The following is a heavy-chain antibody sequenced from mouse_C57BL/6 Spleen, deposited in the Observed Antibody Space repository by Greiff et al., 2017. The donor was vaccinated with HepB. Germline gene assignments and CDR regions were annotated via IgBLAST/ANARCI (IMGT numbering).Heavy chain of an antibody. D-gene: IGHD3-2*02. J-gene: IGHJ4*01. CDR2: INPNNGGT. CDR1: GYTFTDYN. CDR3: ARSGSSGLYYAMDY. V-gene: IGHV1-18*01. Sequence: VQLQQSGPELVKPGASVKIPCKASGYTFTDYNMDWVKQSHGKSLEWIGDINPNNGGTIYNQKFKGKATLTVDKSSSTAYMELRSRTSEDTAVYYCARSGSSGLYYAMDYWGQGTSVTVSS.